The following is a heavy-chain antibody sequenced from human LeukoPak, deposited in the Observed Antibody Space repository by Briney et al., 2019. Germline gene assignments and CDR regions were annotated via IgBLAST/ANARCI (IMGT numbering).Heavy chain of an antibody. Sequence: GGSLRLSCAASGFTFSSYAMSWVRQAPGKGLEWVSIIGNNGGGIHYADSVRGRFTISRDNSKNTLYLQVTNLRVDDTALYYCAIDPNWETHNWGQGVLVTVSS. CDR3: AIDPNWETHN. D-gene: IGHD7-27*01. CDR2: IGNNGGGI. V-gene: IGHV3-23*01. CDR1: GFTFSSYA. J-gene: IGHJ4*02.